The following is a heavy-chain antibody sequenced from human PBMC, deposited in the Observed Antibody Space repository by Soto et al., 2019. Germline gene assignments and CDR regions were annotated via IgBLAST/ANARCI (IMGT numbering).Heavy chain of an antibody. V-gene: IGHV1-69*12. CDR3: ARVPPTVPYYYYYGMDV. Sequence: QVQLAQSGAEVKKPGSSVKVSCKASGGTFSSYAISWVRQAPGQGLEWMGGIIPIFGTANYAQKFQGRVTITADESTSTAYMELSSLRSEDTAVYYCARVPPTVPYYYYYGMDVWGQGTTVTVSS. J-gene: IGHJ6*02. CDR2: IIPIFGTA. CDR1: GGTFSSYA. D-gene: IGHD4-4*01.